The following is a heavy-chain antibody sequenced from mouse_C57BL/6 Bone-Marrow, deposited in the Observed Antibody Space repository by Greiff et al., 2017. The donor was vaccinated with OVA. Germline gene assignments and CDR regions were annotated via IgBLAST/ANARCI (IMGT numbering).Heavy chain of an antibody. CDR3: GRGVTPYYFDY. V-gene: IGHV5-6*02. CDR2: ISSGGSYT. D-gene: IGHD2-2*01. J-gene: IGHJ2*01. CDR1: GFTFSSYG. Sequence: DVMLVESGGDLVKPGGSLKLSCAASGFTFSSYGMSWVRQTPDKRLEWVATISSGGSYTYYPDSVKGRFTISRDNAKNTLYLQMSSLKSEDTAMYYCGRGVTPYYFDYWGQGTTPTVSS.